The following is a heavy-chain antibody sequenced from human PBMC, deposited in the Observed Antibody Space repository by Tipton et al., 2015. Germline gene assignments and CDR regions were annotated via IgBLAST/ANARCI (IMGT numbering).Heavy chain of an antibody. CDR1: GDSISRYY. V-gene: IGHV4-59*01. D-gene: IGHD3-10*01. CDR2: ISYTGST. J-gene: IGHJ4*02. Sequence: LRLSCAVSGDSISRYYWTWIRQPTGKGLEWIGYISYTGSTNYNPSLKGRVTISVDTSKNQFSLKLRSVTAADTAVYFCARDAGIYDNNGYDSWGRGTLVTVSS. CDR3: ARDAGIYDNNGYDS.